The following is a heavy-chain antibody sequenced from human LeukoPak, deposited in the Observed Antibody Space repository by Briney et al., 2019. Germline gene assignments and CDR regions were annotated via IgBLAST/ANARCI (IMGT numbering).Heavy chain of an antibody. Sequence: SETLSLTCTVSGGSISSYYWSWIRQPPGKGLEWIGYIYYSGSTNYGPSLKSRVTISVDTSKNQFSLKLSSVPAADTAVYYCARAFRDGYNLYYFDYWGQGTLVTVSS. CDR2: IYYSGST. J-gene: IGHJ4*02. D-gene: IGHD5-24*01. CDR1: GGSISSYY. V-gene: IGHV4-59*01. CDR3: ARAFRDGYNLYYFDY.